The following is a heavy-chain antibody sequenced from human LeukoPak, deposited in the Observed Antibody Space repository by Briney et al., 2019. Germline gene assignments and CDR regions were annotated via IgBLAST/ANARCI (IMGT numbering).Heavy chain of an antibody. CDR3: VTGSAVAGNFDY. J-gene: IGHJ4*02. CDR2: ISGSSRYT. D-gene: IGHD6-19*01. Sequence: GGSLRLSCAASGFTLSDYYMSWIRQAPGKGLEWVSYISGSSRYTNYADSVKGRFTISRDDAKNSLYLQMNSLRAEDTAVYYCVTGSAVAGNFDYWGQGTLVTVSS. V-gene: IGHV3-11*05. CDR1: GFTLSDYY.